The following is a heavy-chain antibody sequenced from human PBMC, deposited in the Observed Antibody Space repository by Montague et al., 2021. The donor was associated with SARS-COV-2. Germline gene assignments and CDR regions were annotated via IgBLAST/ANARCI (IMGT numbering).Heavy chain of an antibody. CDR3: ARPLVRGVPKAFDI. V-gene: IGHV4-39*01. CDR2: IYYSGTT. Sequence: SETLSLTCTVSGGSITRNYYWCWIRQPPGKRLECVGNIYYSGTTFITPSLESRVTISVDASKNQFSLNLTSVTAADTAVYYCARPLVRGVPKAFDIWGQGALVIVSS. D-gene: IGHD3-10*01. CDR1: GGSITRNYY. J-gene: IGHJ3*02.